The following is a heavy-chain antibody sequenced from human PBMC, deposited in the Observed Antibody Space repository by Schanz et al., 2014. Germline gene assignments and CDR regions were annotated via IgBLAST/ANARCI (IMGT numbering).Heavy chain of an antibody. CDR2: ISDSGTYT. D-gene: IGHD1-1*01. CDR1: GFTFSSYA. J-gene: IGHJ4*02. Sequence: EVQLLESGGGLVQPGGSLRLSCAASGFTFSSYAMTWIRQAPGKGLEWLSYISDSGTYTNYADSVKGRFTISRDNSKNTLYLQMNSLRAEDTAVYFCAKIERNEDWGQGTLVTVSS. CDR3: AKIERNED. V-gene: IGHV3-23*01.